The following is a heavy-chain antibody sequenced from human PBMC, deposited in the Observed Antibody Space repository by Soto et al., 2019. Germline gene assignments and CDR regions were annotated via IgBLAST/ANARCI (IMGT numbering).Heavy chain of an antibody. D-gene: IGHD3-16*02. Sequence: EVQLLESGGGLVQPGGSLRLSCAASGFTFSSYAMSWVRQAPGKGLEWVSAISGSGGSTYYADSVNGRFTISRDNSKNTLYLQMNSLRSEDTAVYYCAKIFIWGSYRFSGYFDYWGQGTLVTVSS. V-gene: IGHV3-23*01. CDR3: AKIFIWGSYRFSGYFDY. CDR2: ISGSGGST. J-gene: IGHJ4*02. CDR1: GFTFSSYA.